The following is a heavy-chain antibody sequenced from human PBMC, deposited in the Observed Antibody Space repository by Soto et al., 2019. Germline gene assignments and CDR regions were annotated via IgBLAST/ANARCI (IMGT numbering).Heavy chain of an antibody. J-gene: IGHJ4*02. V-gene: IGHV4-34*01. D-gene: IGHD4-17*01. CDR1: GGSFSGYY. Sequence: PSETLSLTCAVYGGSFSGYYWSWIRQPPGKGLEWMGEINHSGSTNYNPSLKSRVTISVDTSKNQFSLKLSSVTAADTAVYYCARGVDYGGNPKTLLFDYWGQGTLVTVSS. CDR3: ARGVDYGGNPKTLLFDY. CDR2: INHSGST.